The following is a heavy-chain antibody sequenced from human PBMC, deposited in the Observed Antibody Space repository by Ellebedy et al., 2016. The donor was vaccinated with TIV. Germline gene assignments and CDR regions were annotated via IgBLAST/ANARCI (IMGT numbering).Heavy chain of an antibody. CDR2: ISYDGSNK. D-gene: IGHD3-10*01. CDR1: GFTFSSYG. J-gene: IGHJ6*03. V-gene: IGHV3-30*03. Sequence: GGSLRLSCAASGFTFSSYGMHWVRQAPGKGLEWVAVISYDGSNKYYADSVKGRFTISRDNSKNTLYLQMNSLRAEDTAVYYCARTGYYGSGSFTYYYYMDVWGKGTTVTVSS. CDR3: ARTGYYGSGSFTYYYYMDV.